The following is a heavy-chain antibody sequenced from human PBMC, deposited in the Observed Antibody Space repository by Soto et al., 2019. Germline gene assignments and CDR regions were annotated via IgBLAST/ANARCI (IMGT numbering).Heavy chain of an antibody. J-gene: IGHJ4*02. CDR2: IYSGGST. D-gene: IGHD6-13*01. V-gene: IGHV3-66*02. Sequence: GGSLRLSCAASGFTVSSNYMSWVRQAPGKGLEWVSVIYSGGSTYYADSVKGRFTISRDNSKNTLYLQMNSLRAEDTAVYYCVSVYSSSWYVDYWGQGTLVTVSS. CDR3: VSVYSSSWYVDY. CDR1: GFTVSSNY.